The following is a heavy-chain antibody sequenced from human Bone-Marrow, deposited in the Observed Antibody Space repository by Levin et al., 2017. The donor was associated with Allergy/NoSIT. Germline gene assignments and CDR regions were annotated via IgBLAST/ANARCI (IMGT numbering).Heavy chain of an antibody. CDR1: GFTVSNNY. J-gene: IGHJ4*02. D-gene: IGHD3-16*01. V-gene: IGHV3-53*01. Sequence: GGSLRLSCAVSGFTVSNNYMSWVRQAPGKGLEWVSLIYSDGTIDYADSVKGRFTISRDNSKNTLSLQLNSLTADDTAVYYCAGGPRRSYWGQGTLVTVSS. CDR3: AGGPRRSY. CDR2: IYSDGTI.